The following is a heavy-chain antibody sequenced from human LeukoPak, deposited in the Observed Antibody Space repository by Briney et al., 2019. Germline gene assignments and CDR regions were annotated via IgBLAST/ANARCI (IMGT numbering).Heavy chain of an antibody. V-gene: IGHV4-34*01. D-gene: IGHD3-16*01. J-gene: IGHJ4*02. CDR3: ARDNDSRDPPHFDY. CDR1: GGSFSGYY. CDR2: INHSGST. Sequence: SETLSLTCAVYGGSFSGYYWSWIRQPPGKGLEWIGEINHSGSTNYNPSLKSRVTISVDTSKNQFSLKLSSVTAADTAVYYCARDNDSRDPPHFDYWGQGTLVTVSS.